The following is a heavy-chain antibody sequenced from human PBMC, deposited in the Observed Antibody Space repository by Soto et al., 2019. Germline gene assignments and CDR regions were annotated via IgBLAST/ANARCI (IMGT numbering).Heavy chain of an antibody. V-gene: IGHV3-48*02. D-gene: IGHD1-26*01. Sequence: EVQLVESGGGLVQPGGSLTLSCAASGFSFSTYNMNWVRQAPGRGLEWVSYISGSGSGRSGTVYYADSVKGRFTISRDDAKFSLFLQMNGLRDEDTAVYYCACWSYSLTNYWGQGTLVTVSS. J-gene: IGHJ4*02. CDR2: ISGSGSGRSGTV. CDR1: GFSFSTYN. CDR3: ACWSYSLTNY.